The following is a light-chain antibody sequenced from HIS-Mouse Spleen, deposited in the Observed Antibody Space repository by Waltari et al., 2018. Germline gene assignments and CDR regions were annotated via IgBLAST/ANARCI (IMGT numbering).Light chain of an antibody. J-gene: IGLJ2*01. Sequence: QSALTQPASVSGSPGQSITISCTGTSSDVGGYNYGSWYQQHPGKAPKLMIYDVSNRPSGVSNRFSGSKSGNTASLTISVLQAEDEADYYCSSYTSSSTLEVVFGGGTKLTVL. V-gene: IGLV2-14*03. CDR1: SSDVGGYNY. CDR3: SSYTSSSTLEVV. CDR2: DVS.